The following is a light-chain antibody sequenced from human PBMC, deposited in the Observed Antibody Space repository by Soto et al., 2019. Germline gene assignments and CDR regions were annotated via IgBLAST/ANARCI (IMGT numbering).Light chain of an antibody. J-gene: IGKJ1*01. Sequence: DIQMTQSPSTLSGSVGDRVTITCRASQTISSWLAWYQQKPGKAPKLLIYKASTLKSGVPSRFSGSGSGTEFTLTISSLQPDDFATYYCQHYNSYFQTFGQGTKVDVK. CDR1: QTISSW. V-gene: IGKV1-5*03. CDR3: QHYNSYFQT. CDR2: KAS.